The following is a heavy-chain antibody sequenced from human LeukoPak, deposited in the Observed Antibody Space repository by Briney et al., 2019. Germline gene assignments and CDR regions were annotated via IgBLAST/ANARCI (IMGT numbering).Heavy chain of an antibody. J-gene: IGHJ4*02. CDR2: ISYDGSNK. CDR3: ARETGSAVGSTDFDY. V-gene: IGHV3-30-3*01. CDR1: GFTFSSYA. D-gene: IGHD4-17*01. Sequence: GGSLRLSCATSGFTFSSYAIHWVRQAPGKGLEWVAVISYDGSNKYYADSVKGRFTISRDNSKNTLYLQMNSLRAEDTAVYYCARETGSAVGSTDFDYWGQGTLVTVSS.